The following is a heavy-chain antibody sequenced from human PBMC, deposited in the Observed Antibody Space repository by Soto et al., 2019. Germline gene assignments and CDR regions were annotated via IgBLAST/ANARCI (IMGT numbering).Heavy chain of an antibody. D-gene: IGHD3-10*01. Sequence: QITLKESGPTLVKPTQTLTLTCTFSGFSLSTSGVGVGWIRQPPGKALEWLALIYWNDDKRYSPSLKSRLTIAKYTSKNQVVLTMTNMDPVDTATYYCARVAGFYYYGSGSYIWFDPWGQRTLVTVSS. CDR2: IYWNDDK. CDR3: ARVAGFYYYGSGSYIWFDP. CDR1: GFSLSTSGVG. J-gene: IGHJ5*02. V-gene: IGHV2-5*01.